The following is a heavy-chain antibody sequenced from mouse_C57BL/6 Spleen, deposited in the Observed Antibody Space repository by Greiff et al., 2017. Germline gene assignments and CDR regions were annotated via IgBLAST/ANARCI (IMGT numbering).Heavy chain of an antibody. CDR3: ARKTTVVERRWYFDV. D-gene: IGHD1-1*01. V-gene: IGHV1-82*01. CDR2: IYPGDGDT. Sequence: QVQLQQSGPELVKPGASVKISCKASGYAFSSSWMNWVKQRPGKGLEWIGRIYPGDGDTNYNGKFKGKATLTADKSSSTAYMQLSSLTSEDSAVYFCARKTTVVERRWYFDVWGTGTTVTVSS. CDR1: GYAFSSSW. J-gene: IGHJ1*03.